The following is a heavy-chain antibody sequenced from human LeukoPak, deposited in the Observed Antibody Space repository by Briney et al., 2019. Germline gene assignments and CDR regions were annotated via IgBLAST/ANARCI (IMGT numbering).Heavy chain of an antibody. CDR1: GGSISSYN. J-gene: IGHJ4*02. V-gene: IGHV4-4*07. D-gene: IGHD6-19*01. CDR2: LYSSGST. Sequence: SETLSLTCTVSGGSISSYNWSWIRQPAGKGLEWIRRLYSSGSTNYSPSLKSRITMSADTSKNQFSLKLNSVTAADTAVYYCARHSSGWSFDSWGQGTLVTVSS. CDR3: ARHSSGWSFDS.